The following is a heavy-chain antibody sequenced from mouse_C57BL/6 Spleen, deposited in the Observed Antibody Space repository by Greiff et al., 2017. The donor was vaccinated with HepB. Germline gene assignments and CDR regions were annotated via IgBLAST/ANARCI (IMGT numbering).Heavy chain of an antibody. J-gene: IGHJ3*01. V-gene: IGHV1-69*01. CDR3: ARGARPGYWFAY. CDR2: IDPSDSYT. Sequence: VQLQQPGAELVMPGASVKLSCKASGYTFTSYWMHWVKQRPGQGLEWIGEIDPSDSYTNYNQKFKGKSTLTVDKSSSTAYMQLSSLTSEDSAVYYCARGARPGYWFAYWGQGTPVTVSA. CDR1: GYTFTSYW. D-gene: IGHD3-2*02.